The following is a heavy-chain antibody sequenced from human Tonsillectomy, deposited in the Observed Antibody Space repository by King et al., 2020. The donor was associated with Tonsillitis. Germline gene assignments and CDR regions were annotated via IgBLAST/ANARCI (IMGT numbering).Heavy chain of an antibody. CDR1: GFTFSSYA. V-gene: IGHV3-30-3*01. Sequence: VQLVESGGGVVQPGRSLRLSCAASGFTFSSYAMHWVRQAPGKGLEWVAVMSYDGSNKYYRDSVTGRFTISSDNSKNTLYLRMNSLRAEDTAVYYCARFPDPDAFDIWGQGTMVTVSS. CDR2: MSYDGSNK. CDR3: ARFPDPDAFDI. J-gene: IGHJ3*02.